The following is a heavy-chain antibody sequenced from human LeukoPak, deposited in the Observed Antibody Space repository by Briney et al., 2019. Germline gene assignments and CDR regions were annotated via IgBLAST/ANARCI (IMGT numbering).Heavy chain of an antibody. CDR3: ARDRSRSGWPPGAFDI. CDR1: GFTFSSYG. V-gene: IGHV3-33*01. CDR2: IWYDGSNK. D-gene: IGHD6-19*01. Sequence: PGRSLRLSCAASGFTFSSYGMHWVRQAPGKGLEWVAVIWYDGSNKYYADSVKGRFTISRDNSKNTLYLQMNSLRAEDTAVYYCARDRSRSGWPPGAFDIWDQGTMVTVSS. J-gene: IGHJ3*02.